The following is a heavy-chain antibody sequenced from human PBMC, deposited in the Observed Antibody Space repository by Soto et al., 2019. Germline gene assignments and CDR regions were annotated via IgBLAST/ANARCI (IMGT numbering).Heavy chain of an antibody. J-gene: IGHJ3*02. CDR3: AHGGGADSSGYYDAFDI. V-gene: IGHV2-5*02. D-gene: IGHD3-22*01. Sequence: SGPTLVNPTQPLTLTCTFSGFSLSTSGVGVGWIRQPPGKALEWLALIYWDDDKRYSPSLKSRLTITKDTSKNQVVLTMTNRDPVDTATYYCAHGGGADSSGYYDAFDIWGQGTMVTVSS. CDR2: IYWDDDK. CDR1: GFSLSTSGVG.